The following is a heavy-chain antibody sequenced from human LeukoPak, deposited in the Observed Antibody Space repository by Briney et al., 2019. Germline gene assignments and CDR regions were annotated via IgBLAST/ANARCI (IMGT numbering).Heavy chain of an antibody. CDR2: ITQTAASI. J-gene: IGHJ4*02. Sequence: GGSLRLSCVASGFTFSSYEMNWVRQAPGKGLEWVSHITQTAASIYHADSVRGRFTISRDNAKNSLYLQMNSLRDEDTAVYYCARGGRAMVDYWGQGTLVTVSS. CDR1: GFTFSSYE. CDR3: ARGGRAMVDY. D-gene: IGHD3-16*01. V-gene: IGHV3-48*03.